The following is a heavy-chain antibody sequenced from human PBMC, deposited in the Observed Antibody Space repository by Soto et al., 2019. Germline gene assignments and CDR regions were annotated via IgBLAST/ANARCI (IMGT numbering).Heavy chain of an antibody. D-gene: IGHD2-15*01. V-gene: IGHV1-69*02. CDR2: IIPILGIA. CDR3: ARGFSGGRCCNWYFDL. Sequence: QVQLVQSGAEVKKPGSSVKVSCKASGGTFSSYTISWVRQAPGQGLEWMGRIIPILGIANYAQKFQGRVTITADKSTSTAYMELSSLRSEDTAVYYCARGFSGGRCCNWYFDLWGRGTLVTVSS. J-gene: IGHJ2*01. CDR1: GGTFSSYT.